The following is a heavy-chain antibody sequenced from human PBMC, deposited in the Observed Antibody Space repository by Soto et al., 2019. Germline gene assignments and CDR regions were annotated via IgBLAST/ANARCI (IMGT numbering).Heavy chain of an antibody. D-gene: IGHD2-21*02. CDR2: INPSGGHT. V-gene: IGHV1-46*01. J-gene: IGHJ4*02. CDR1: GNTFTNYY. CDR3: ARGGHVVVVTAAFDY. Sequence: QVQLMQSGAEVKKPGASVKVSCKASGNTFTNYYIHWVRQAPGQGLEWMGTINPSGGHTTYAQKFLGRVTMNRDTATRTLYMELNSLRSEDTALYYCARGGHVVVVTAAFDYWGQGTLVTVSS.